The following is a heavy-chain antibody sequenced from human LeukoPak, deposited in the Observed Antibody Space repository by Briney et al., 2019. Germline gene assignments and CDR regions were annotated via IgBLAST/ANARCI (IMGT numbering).Heavy chain of an antibody. Sequence: ASVKVSCRASGYTFTSYDINWVRQATGQGLEWMGWMNPNSGNTGYAQKFQGRVTMTRNTSISTAYMERSSLRSEDTAVYYCGRPHSGSYYGLWGQGTLVTVSS. D-gene: IGHD1-26*01. CDR1: GYTFTSYD. CDR2: MNPNSGNT. V-gene: IGHV1-8*01. J-gene: IGHJ4*02. CDR3: GRPHSGSYYGL.